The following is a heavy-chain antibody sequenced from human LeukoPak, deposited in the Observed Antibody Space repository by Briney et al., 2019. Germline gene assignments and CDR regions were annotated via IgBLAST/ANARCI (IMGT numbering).Heavy chain of an antibody. CDR3: ARDFMGESCYAGY. V-gene: IGHV3-21*01. CDR1: GFTFDDYG. D-gene: IGHD2-2*01. Sequence: GGSLRLSCAASGFTFDDYGMSWVRQAPGKGLEWISSISPTGNSVYYSDSLKGRSTISRDAATNSLYLQMSSLRADDTAMYYCARDFMGESCYAGYWGQGTLVTVSS. J-gene: IGHJ4*02. CDR2: ISPTGNSV.